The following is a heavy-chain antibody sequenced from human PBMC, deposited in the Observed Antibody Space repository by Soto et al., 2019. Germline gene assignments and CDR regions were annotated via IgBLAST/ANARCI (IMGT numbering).Heavy chain of an antibody. D-gene: IGHD3-22*01. V-gene: IGHV3-11*01. J-gene: IGHJ4*02. Sequence: QVQLVESGGGLVKPGGSLRLSCAASGFTFSDYYMSWIRQAPGKGLEWVSYISGGGNTIYYADSVKGRFTISRDNAKNSLFLQMTSLRAEDTAVYYCARDLTHYYYDSTGYNGYWGQGTLVTVSS. CDR1: GFTFSDYY. CDR2: ISGGGNTI. CDR3: ARDLTHYYYDSTGYNGY.